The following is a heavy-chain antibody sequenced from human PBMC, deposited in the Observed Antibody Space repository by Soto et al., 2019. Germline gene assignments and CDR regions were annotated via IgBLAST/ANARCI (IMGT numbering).Heavy chain of an antibody. CDR1: GFTFGNYF. CDR3: AKDLHWYGMDV. J-gene: IGHJ6*02. Sequence: EVQLLESGGGLVQPGESLRLSCAASGFTFGNYFLNWVRQAPGKGLESVSDISSNGGRTHYADSVRGRLTISRDNSRNTLYLQMSSLRAEDTALYYCAKDLHWYGMDVWGQGTTVTVSS. D-gene: IGHD1-1*01. CDR2: ISSNGGRT. V-gene: IGHV3-23*01.